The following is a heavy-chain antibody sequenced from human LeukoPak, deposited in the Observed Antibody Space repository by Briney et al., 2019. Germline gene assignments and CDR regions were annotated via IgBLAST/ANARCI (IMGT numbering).Heavy chain of an antibody. CDR1: GFTFSSYW. D-gene: IGHD2-2*02. V-gene: IGHV3-7*01. Sequence: GGSLRLSCAASGFTFSSYWMSWVRQASGKGLEWVANIKQDGSEKYYVDSVKGRFTISRDNAKNSLYLQMNSLRAEDTAVYYCARDAGDCSSTSCYIPLFDYWGQGTLVTVSS. CDR2: IKQDGSEK. CDR3: ARDAGDCSSTSCYIPLFDY. J-gene: IGHJ4*02.